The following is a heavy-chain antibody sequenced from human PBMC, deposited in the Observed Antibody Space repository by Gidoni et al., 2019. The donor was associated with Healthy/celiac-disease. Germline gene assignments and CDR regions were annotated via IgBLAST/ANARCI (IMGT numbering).Heavy chain of an antibody. CDR2: ISWNSGSI. Sequence: EVQLVESGGGLVQPGRSLRLSCAASGFTFDDYAMHWVRQAPGKGLGWVSGISWNSGSIGYADSVKGRFTISRDNAKNSLYLQMNSLRAEDTALYYCAKDPGGIAVAGTGVMDVWGQGTTVTVSS. V-gene: IGHV3-9*01. D-gene: IGHD6-19*01. CDR3: AKDPGGIAVAGTGVMDV. J-gene: IGHJ6*02. CDR1: GFTFDDYA.